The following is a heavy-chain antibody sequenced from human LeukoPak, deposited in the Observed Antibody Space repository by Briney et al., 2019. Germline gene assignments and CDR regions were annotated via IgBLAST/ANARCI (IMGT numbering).Heavy chain of an antibody. V-gene: IGHV3-23*01. CDR1: GFTFSSYA. Sequence: GGSLRLSCADSGFTFSSYAMTWVRQAPGKGLEWVSTIIGTSGTTYYADSVKGRFTISRDNSNNTLYLQMNSLRAEDTAVYYCARVVSSWYFDYWGQGTLVTVSS. J-gene: IGHJ4*02. D-gene: IGHD6-13*01. CDR2: IIGTSGTT. CDR3: ARVVSSWYFDY.